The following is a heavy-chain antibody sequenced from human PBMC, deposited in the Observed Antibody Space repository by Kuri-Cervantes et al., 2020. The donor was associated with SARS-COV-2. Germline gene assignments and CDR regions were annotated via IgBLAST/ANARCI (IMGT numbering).Heavy chain of an antibody. CDR3: ARDASTYYYHSSGYTYYFDY. V-gene: IGHV3-73*01. Sequence: GGSLRLYCAASGFTFSGSAMHWVRQASGKGLEWVGRIRSKANSYATAYAASVKGRFTISRDNSKNTVYLHMNSLRAEDSAMYFCARDASTYYYHSSGYTYYFDYWGQGTLVTVSS. J-gene: IGHJ4*02. CDR1: GFTFSGSA. CDR2: IRSKANSYAT. D-gene: IGHD3-22*01.